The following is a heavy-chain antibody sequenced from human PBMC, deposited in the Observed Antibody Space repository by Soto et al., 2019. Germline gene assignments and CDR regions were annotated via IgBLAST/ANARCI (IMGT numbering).Heavy chain of an antibody. V-gene: IGHV1-8*01. J-gene: IGHJ5*02. D-gene: IGHD2-2*01. Sequence: ASVKVSCKASGYTFTSYDINWVRQATGQGLEWMGWMNPNSGNTAYAQKFQGRVTMTRNTSISTAYMELSSLRSEDTAVYYCARVAHCSSTSCYSSWFDPWGQGTLVTVS. CDR3: ARVAHCSSTSCYSSWFDP. CDR2: MNPNSGNT. CDR1: GYTFTSYD.